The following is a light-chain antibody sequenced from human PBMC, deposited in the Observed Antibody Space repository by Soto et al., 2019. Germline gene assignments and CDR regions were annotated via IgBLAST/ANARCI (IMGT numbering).Light chain of an antibody. V-gene: IGKV3-11*01. CDR1: QSVSSY. CDR3: QHCVNWPSFT. CDR2: DAS. J-gene: IGKJ3*01. Sequence: EIVLTQSPATLSLSPGERATLSCRASQSVSSYLTWYQQKPGQAPRVLIYDASNKATGIPPRFSGSGSGTDFTLTISSLQPEDVAVYYCQHCVNWPSFTFGPGTRVHVK.